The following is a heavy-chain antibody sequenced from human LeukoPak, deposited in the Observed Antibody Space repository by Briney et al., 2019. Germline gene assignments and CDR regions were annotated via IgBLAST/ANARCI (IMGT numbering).Heavy chain of an antibody. D-gene: IGHD5-18*01. CDR2: IIPIFGTA. Sequence: SVTVSCKASGGTFSSYAISWVRQAPGQGLEWMGGIIPIFGTANYAQKFQGRVTITADESTSTAYMELSSLRSEDTAVYYCARSGYSYGPPSNYYYGMDVWGQGTTVTVSS. CDR1: GGTFSSYA. V-gene: IGHV1-69*01. J-gene: IGHJ6*02. CDR3: ARSGYSYGPPSNYYYGMDV.